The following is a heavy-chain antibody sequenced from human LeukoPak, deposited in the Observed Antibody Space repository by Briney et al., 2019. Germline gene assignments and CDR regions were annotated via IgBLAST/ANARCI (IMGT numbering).Heavy chain of an antibody. V-gene: IGHV4-59*12. D-gene: IGHD5/OR15-5a*01. CDR3: ARVSKVWFDP. Sequence: SETLSLTCSVSGGSTSGYYWSWIRQPPGKGLEWIGYIYYSGNTNYNPSLKSRVTISVDTSKNQFSLKLSSVTAADTAVYYCARVSKVWFDPWGQGTLVTVSS. J-gene: IGHJ5*02. CDR2: IYYSGNT. CDR1: GGSTSGYY.